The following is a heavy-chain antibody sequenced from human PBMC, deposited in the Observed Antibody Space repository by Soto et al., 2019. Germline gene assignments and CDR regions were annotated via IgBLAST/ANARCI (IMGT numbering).Heavy chain of an antibody. CDR2: IYHSGST. CDR1: GGSITSYY. J-gene: IGHJ4*02. D-gene: IGHD3-3*01. CDR3: TSRAHDF. Sequence: QVQLQESGPGLVKPSETLSVTCTVSGGSITSYYWSWIRQPPGKGLEWIGYIYHSGSTNSNPSLRSRVTISLDTSKSQFSLRLSSVTAADTAVYYCTSRAHDFWGPGTLVTVSS. V-gene: IGHV4-59*01.